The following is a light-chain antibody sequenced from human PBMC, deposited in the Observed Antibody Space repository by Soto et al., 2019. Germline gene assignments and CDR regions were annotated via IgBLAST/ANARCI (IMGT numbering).Light chain of an antibody. J-gene: IGKJ4*01. Sequence: EIVMTQSPATLSVSPGERATLSCRASQSVYSNLAWYQQNPGQPPRLLVYEASTRAIGIPARFSGSGSGTEFTLTISSLQSEDFAVYYCQQYNKWPLTFGGGTKVEVK. CDR3: QQYNKWPLT. CDR2: EAS. V-gene: IGKV3-15*01. CDR1: QSVYSN.